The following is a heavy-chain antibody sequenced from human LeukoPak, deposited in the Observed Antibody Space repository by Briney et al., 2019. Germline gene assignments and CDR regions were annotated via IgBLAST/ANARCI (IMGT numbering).Heavy chain of an antibody. CDR3: ARARSSIRIAAAGTIDY. J-gene: IGHJ4*02. Sequence: KPSETLSLTCTVSGGSISSYYWSWIRQPPGKGLEWIGYIYTSGSTNYNPSLKSRVTISVDTSKNQFSLKLSSVTAADTAVYYCARARSSIRIAAAGTIDYWGQGTLVTVSS. CDR2: IYTSGST. D-gene: IGHD6-13*01. CDR1: GGSISSYY. V-gene: IGHV4-4*09.